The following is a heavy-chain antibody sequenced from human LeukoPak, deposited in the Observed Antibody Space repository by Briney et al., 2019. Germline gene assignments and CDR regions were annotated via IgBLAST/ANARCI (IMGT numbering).Heavy chain of an antibody. CDR2: ISASGGST. Sequence: QPGGSLRLSCAASGFTFNSYAMSWVRQGPGKGLEWGSAISASGGSTYYADSVKGRFTISRDNSKNTLYLQINSLRPEHTAVYYCAPRDRHTPLPWGQGTLVTVSS. J-gene: IGHJ5*02. CDR3: APRDRHTPLP. D-gene: IGHD5-24*01. CDR1: GFTFNSYA. V-gene: IGHV3-23*01.